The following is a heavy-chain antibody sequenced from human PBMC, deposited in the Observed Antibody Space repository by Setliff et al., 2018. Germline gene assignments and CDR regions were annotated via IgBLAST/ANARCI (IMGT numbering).Heavy chain of an antibody. CDR2: IYTSGST. Sequence: SETLSLTCAVSGGSISSGSYYWSWIRQPAGKGLEWIGRIYTSGSTNYNPSLKSRVTISVDTSKNQFSLKLSSVTAADTAVYYCARSLSTTLDYWGQGTLVTVSS. D-gene: IGHD1-7*01. J-gene: IGHJ4*02. CDR1: GGSISSGSYY. CDR3: ARSLSTTLDY. V-gene: IGHV4-61*02.